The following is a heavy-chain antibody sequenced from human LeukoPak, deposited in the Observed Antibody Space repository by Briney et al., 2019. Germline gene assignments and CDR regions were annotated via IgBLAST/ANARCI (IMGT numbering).Heavy chain of an antibody. CDR3: ARDHRGVRDYFDY. J-gene: IGHJ4*02. CDR2: ISYDGSNK. CDR1: GFTFSSYA. D-gene: IGHD3-10*01. Sequence: GRSLRLSCAASGFTFSSYAMHWVRQAPGKGLEWVAVISYDGSNKYYAGSVKGRFTISRDNSKNTLYLQMNSLRAEDTAVYYCARDHRGVRDYFDYWGQGTLVTVSS. V-gene: IGHV3-30-3*01.